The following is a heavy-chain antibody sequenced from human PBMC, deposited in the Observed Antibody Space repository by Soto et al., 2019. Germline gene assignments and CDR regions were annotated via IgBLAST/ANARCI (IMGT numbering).Heavy chain of an antibody. D-gene: IGHD5-12*01. CDR2: ISGSGGGT. J-gene: IGHJ4*02. Sequence: GGSLRLSCAASGFTFSRYAMSWVRQAPGKGLEWVSAISGSGGGTYYADSVRGRFTISRDNSKNTLYLQMNSLRAEDTAVYSCAKAWMDNARQRYFDHWGQGTLVTVSS. V-gene: IGHV3-23*01. CDR1: GFTFSRYA. CDR3: AKAWMDNARQRYFDH.